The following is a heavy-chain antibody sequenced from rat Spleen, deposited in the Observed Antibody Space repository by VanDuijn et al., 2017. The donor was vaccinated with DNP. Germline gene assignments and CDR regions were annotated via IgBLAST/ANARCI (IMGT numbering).Heavy chain of an antibody. V-gene: IGHV5S13*01. J-gene: IGHJ2*01. CDR2: ITTSGDRT. CDR1: GFTFSNYD. Sequence: EVQLVESGGGSVQPGRSLKLSCAASGFTFSNYDMAWVRQAPKKGLEVVATITTSGDRTSYPDSVKGRFTISRDNAKNTLYLQMNTLRSEDTATYYCGRDFRGGDYWGQGVMVTVSS. D-gene: IGHD1-11*01. CDR3: GRDFRGGDY.